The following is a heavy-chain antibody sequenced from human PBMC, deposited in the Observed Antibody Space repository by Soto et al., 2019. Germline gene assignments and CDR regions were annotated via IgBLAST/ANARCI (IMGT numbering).Heavy chain of an antibody. CDR3: VREPRYCSGGSCSIMGDAFDI. Sequence: VQLVESGGGLVQPGGSLRLSCVASGFTVTDIYMNWVRQAPGKGLEWVSVIYNEFTDYADSVRGRFSISTDSSKNALYLQMNILRAEDSAVYYCVREPRYCSGGSCSIMGDAFDIWGQGTMVTVSS. J-gene: IGHJ3*02. CDR1: GFTVTDIY. CDR2: IYNEFT. D-gene: IGHD2-15*01. V-gene: IGHV3-66*01.